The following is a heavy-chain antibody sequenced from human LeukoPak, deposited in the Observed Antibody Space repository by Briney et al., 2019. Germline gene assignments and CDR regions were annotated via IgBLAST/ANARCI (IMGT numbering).Heavy chain of an antibody. D-gene: IGHD3-3*01. Sequence: PGGSLRLSCAASGFTFSSYAMSWVRQAPGKGLEWVSAISGSGGSTYYADSVKGRFTISRDNSKNTLYLQMNSLRAEDTAVYYCAKEPDYDFWSRQRFDPWGQGTLVTVSS. CDR3: AKEPDYDFWSRQRFDP. V-gene: IGHV3-23*01. CDR2: ISGSGGST. J-gene: IGHJ5*02. CDR1: GFTFSSYA.